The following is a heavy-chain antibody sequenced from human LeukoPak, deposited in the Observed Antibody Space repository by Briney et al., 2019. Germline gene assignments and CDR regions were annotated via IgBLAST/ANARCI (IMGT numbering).Heavy chain of an antibody. V-gene: IGHV4-38-2*01. D-gene: IGHD6-13*01. Sequence: PSETLSLTCAVSAYSISSGYYWGWIRQPPGKGLEWIASIHHSGITYYNPSPKSRVTISVDTSKNHFSLKMSSVTAADSAVYYCARQYTSRSGYYFDYWGQGALVSVSS. J-gene: IGHJ4*02. CDR3: ARQYTSRSGYYFDY. CDR2: IHHSGIT. CDR1: AYSISSGYY.